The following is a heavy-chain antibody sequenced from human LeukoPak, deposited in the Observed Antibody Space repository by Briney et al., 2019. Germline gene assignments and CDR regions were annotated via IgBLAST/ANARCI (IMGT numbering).Heavy chain of an antibody. D-gene: IGHD4-23*01. CDR3: AKAGFTVVTPNYFAY. CDR1: GFTFSSYG. Sequence: GGSLRFSCAASGFTFSSYGMHWVRQAPGKGLEWVAVISYDGSNKYYADSVKGRFTISRDNSKNTLYLQMNSLRAEDTAVYYCAKAGFTVVTPNYFAYGGQGTLVTVSS. V-gene: IGHV3-30*18. J-gene: IGHJ4*02. CDR2: ISYDGSNK.